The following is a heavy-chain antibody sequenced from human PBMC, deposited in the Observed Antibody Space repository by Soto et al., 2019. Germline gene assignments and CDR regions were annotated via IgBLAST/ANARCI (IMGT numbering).Heavy chain of an antibody. CDR2: IRSKANSYAT. J-gene: IGHJ5*02. CDR1: GFTFSGSA. D-gene: IGHD6-13*01. Sequence: EVQLVESGGGLVQPGGSLKLSCAASGFTFSGSAMHWVRQASGKGLEWVGRIRSKANSYATAYAASVKGRFTISRDDSKNTAYLQMNSLKTEDTAVYYCTRLRAAAGTVWFDPWGQETLVTVSS. CDR3: TRLRAAAGTVWFDP. V-gene: IGHV3-73*01.